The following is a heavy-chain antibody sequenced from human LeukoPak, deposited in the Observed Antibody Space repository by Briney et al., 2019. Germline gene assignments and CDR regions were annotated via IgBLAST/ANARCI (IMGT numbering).Heavy chain of an antibody. CDR1: GYTFTSYY. D-gene: IGHD2-8*01. J-gene: IGHJ5*02. CDR2: INPSGGST. Sequence: ASVKVSCKASGYTFTSYYMHWVRRAPGQGLEWMGIINPSGGSTSYAQKFQGRVTMTRDTSTSTVYMELSSLRSEDTAVYYCAQDISGGMYGIWFDPWGQGTLVTVFS. V-gene: IGHV1-46*01. CDR3: AQDISGGMYGIWFDP.